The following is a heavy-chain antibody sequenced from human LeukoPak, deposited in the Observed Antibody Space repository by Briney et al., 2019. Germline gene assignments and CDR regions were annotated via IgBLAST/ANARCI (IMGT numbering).Heavy chain of an antibody. CDR1: GFTFSSYG. D-gene: IGHD4-23*01. J-gene: IGHJ4*02. CDR2: IGNDGSNK. CDR3: ATLTAVG. Sequence: GGSLRLSCAASGFTFSSYGMHWVRQAPGKGLEWVAVIGNDGSNKYYADFVKGRFTISRDNSKSTLYLQMNSLRAEDTAAYYCATLTAVGWGQGILVTVSS. V-gene: IGHV3-33*01.